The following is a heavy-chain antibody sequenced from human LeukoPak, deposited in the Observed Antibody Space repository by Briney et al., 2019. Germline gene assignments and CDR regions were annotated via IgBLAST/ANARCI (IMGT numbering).Heavy chain of an antibody. CDR2: ISPSGDAS. Sequence: GGSLRLSCAASGVTLGRYAVNWARQAPGRGLEWVSYISPSGDASVYAESVKGRFTISRDNSKNTVYLHLDSLRAEDTAKYYCVRKVYYYMDVWGNGTTVTVSS. D-gene: IGHD3-10*01. CDR3: VRKVYYYMDV. J-gene: IGHJ6*04. CDR1: GVTLGRYA. V-gene: IGHV3-23*01.